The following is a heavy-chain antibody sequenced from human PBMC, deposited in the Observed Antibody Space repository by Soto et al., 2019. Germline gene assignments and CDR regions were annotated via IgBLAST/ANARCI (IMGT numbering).Heavy chain of an antibody. J-gene: IGHJ6*02. CDR1: GFIFRNYV. CDR3: ARDQSPAYGDYEASYYYYGMDV. V-gene: IGHV3-23*01. D-gene: IGHD4-17*01. Sequence: GGSLRLSCTASGFIFRNYVMTWVRQAPGKGLEWVSSIIGSGGTTYYTDSVKGRFTISRDNSKNTLYLQMNSLRAEDTAVYYCARDQSPAYGDYEASYYYYGMDVWGQGTTVTVSS. CDR2: IIGSGGTT.